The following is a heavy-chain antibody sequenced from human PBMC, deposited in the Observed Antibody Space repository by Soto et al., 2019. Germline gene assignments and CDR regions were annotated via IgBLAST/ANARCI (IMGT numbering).Heavy chain of an antibody. D-gene: IGHD1-26*01. Sequence: GGSLRLSCAASGFTFSSYAMHWVRQAPGKGLEWVAVISYDGSNKYYADSVKGRFTISRDNSKNTLYLQMNSLRAEDTAVYYCARSEGIVGATGDYWGQGTLVTVSS. CDR2: ISYDGSNK. CDR1: GFTFSSYA. J-gene: IGHJ4*02. CDR3: ARSEGIVGATGDY. V-gene: IGHV3-30-3*01.